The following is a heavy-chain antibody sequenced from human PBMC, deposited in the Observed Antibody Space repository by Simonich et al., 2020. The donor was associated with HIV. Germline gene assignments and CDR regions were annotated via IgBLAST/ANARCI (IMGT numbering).Heavy chain of an antibody. D-gene: IGHD3-22*01. CDR2: IRSKAYGGTT. Sequence: EVQLVESGGGLVQPGRSLRLSCTASGFTFGDYAMSWFRQAPGKGQEWVGFIRSKAYGGTTEYTASVKGRFTISRDDSKSIAYLQMNSLKTEDTAVYYCTSSDYDSSDYYYRYFQHWGQGTLVTVSS. CDR1: GFTFGDYA. CDR3: TSSDYDSSDYYYRYFQH. J-gene: IGHJ1*01. V-gene: IGHV3-49*01.